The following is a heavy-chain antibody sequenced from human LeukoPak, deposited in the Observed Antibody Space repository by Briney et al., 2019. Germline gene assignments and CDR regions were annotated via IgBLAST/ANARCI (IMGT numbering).Heavy chain of an antibody. V-gene: IGHV4-30-2*01. CDR3: ASEYYYDSSGYK. CDR2: IYHSGST. J-gene: IGHJ4*02. Sequence: SETLSLTCAVSGGSISSGGYSWSWIRQPPGKGLEWIEYIYHSGSTYYNPSLKSRVTISVDRSKNQFSLKLSSVTAAGTAVYYCASEYYYDSSGYKWGQGTLVTVSS. CDR1: GGSISSGGYS. D-gene: IGHD3-22*01.